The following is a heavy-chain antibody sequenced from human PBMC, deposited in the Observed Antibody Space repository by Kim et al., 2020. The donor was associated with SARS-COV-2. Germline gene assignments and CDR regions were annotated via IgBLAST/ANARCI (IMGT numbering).Heavy chain of an antibody. CDR3: ARSWITIFPRSYYYYGMDV. CDR1: GYTFTSYA. CDR2: INTNTGNP. V-gene: IGHV7-4-1*02. D-gene: IGHD3-3*01. Sequence: ASVKVSCKASGYTFTSYAMNWVRQAPGQGLEWMGWINTNTGNPTYAQGFTGRFVFSLDTSVSTAYLQISSLKAEDTAVYYCARSWITIFPRSYYYYGMDVWGQGTTVTVSS. J-gene: IGHJ6*02.